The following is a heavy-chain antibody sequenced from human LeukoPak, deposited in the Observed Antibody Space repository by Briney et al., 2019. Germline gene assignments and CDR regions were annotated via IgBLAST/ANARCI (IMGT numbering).Heavy chain of an antibody. Sequence: ASVKVSCKASGYTFTGYYMHWVRQAPGQGLEWVVWINPNSGGTNYAQKFQGRVTMTRDTSISTAYMELSRLLSGGTAVYYCARGKTMVYCGGDCYRFDNWGQGTLVTVSP. CDR2: INPNSGGT. CDR1: GYTFTGYY. D-gene: IGHD2-21*02. V-gene: IGHV1-2*02. CDR3: ARGKTMVYCGGDCYRFDN. J-gene: IGHJ4*02.